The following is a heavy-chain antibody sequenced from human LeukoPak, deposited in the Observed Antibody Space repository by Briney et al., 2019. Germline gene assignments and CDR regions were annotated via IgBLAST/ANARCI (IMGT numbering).Heavy chain of an antibody. CDR3: ARVYDSSGYYCGY. CDR2: IIPIFGTA. V-gene: IGHV1-69*05. J-gene: IGHJ4*02. CDR1: GGTFSSYA. D-gene: IGHD3-22*01. Sequence: SVKVSCKASGGTFSSYAISWVRQAPGQGLEWMGGIIPIFGTANYAQKFQGRVTITTDESTSTAYMELSSLRSEDTAVYYCARVYDSSGYYCGYWGQGTLVAVSS.